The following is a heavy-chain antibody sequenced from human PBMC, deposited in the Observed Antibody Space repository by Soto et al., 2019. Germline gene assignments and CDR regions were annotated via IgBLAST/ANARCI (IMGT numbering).Heavy chain of an antibody. V-gene: IGHV1-69*01. CDR3: ARDRVPYDSSGYYLPHYYYGMDV. Sequence: QVQLVQSGAEVKKPGSSVKVSCKASGGTFSSYAISWVRQAPGQGLEWMGGIIPIFGTANYAQKFQGRVTITADESTSTAYMELSSLRSEDTAVYYCARDRVPYDSSGYYLPHYYYGMDVWGQGTTVTVSS. J-gene: IGHJ6*02. D-gene: IGHD3-22*01. CDR2: IIPIFGTA. CDR1: GGTFSSYA.